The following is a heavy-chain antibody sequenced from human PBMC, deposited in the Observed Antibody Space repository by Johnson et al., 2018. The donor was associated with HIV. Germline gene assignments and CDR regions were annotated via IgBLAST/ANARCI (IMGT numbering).Heavy chain of an antibody. CDR3: ARLKYGDYGDAFNI. J-gene: IGHJ3*02. V-gene: IGHV3-30*04. Sequence: QVQLVESGGGVVQPGRSLRLSCAASGFTFTSYAMHWVRQAPGKGLEWVAVISYAGSNKYYADSVKGRFTISRDNTKNALYLQINSLRAEDTAVYYCARLKYGDYGDAFNIWGQGTIVTVSS. D-gene: IGHD4-17*01. CDR2: ISYAGSNK. CDR1: GFTFTSYA.